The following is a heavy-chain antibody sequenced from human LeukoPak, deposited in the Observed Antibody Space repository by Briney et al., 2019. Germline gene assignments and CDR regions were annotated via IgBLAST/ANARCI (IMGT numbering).Heavy chain of an antibody. CDR3: ARDSPERGYSYGPLDNYFDY. Sequence: GGSLRLSCAASGFTFDDYGLSWVRQVPGEGLEWVSGLNWNGASTGYADSVKGRFTISRDNAKNSLYLQMNSLRAEDTAVYYCARDSPERGYSYGPLDNYFDYWGQGTLVTVSS. V-gene: IGHV3-20*04. D-gene: IGHD5-18*01. CDR2: LNWNGAST. J-gene: IGHJ4*02. CDR1: GFTFDDYG.